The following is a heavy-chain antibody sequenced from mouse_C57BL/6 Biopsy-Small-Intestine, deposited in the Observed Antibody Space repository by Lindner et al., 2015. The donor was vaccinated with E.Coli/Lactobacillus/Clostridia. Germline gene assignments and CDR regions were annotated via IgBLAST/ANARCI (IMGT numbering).Heavy chain of an antibody. D-gene: IGHD2-4*01. CDR1: GFTFDTYA. CDR2: IRSKSSNYAT. CDR3: VRDQRIYYDPSWFAY. Sequence: VQLQESGGGLVQPKGSLKLSCAASGFTFDTYAMHWVRQAPGKGLEWVARIRSKSSNYATYYADSLKDRFTISRDDSQSMLYLQMNNLKTEDTAMYYCVRDQRIYYDPSWFAYWGQGTLVTVSA. J-gene: IGHJ3*01. V-gene: IGHV10-3*01.